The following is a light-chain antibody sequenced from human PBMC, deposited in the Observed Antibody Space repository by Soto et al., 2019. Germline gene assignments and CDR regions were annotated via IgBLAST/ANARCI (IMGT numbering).Light chain of an antibody. Sequence: DIVMTQSPDSLAVSLGERATMNCKCSRSVLYKSNNKNHLAWYQQKPGQPPQLIIYWASTRESGVPERFSGSGSGTDFTLAISSLEAEDVAFYWCQQYFDVPFTLGGGTKVDIK. CDR2: WAS. CDR3: QQYFDVPFT. J-gene: IGKJ4*01. V-gene: IGKV4-1*01. CDR1: RSVLYKSNNKNH.